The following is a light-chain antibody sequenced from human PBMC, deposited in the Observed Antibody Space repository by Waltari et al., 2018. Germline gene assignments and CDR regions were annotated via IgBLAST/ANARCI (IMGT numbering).Light chain of an antibody. CDR1: QSISSF. CDR3: QQSYSAPRT. J-gene: IGKJ1*01. CDR2: AAS. Sequence: TCRASQSISSFLNWYQQKPGKAPKLLIYAASSLQSGVPLRFSGSGSGTDFTLTISSLQPEDFATYYCQQSYSAPRTFGQGTKVEIK. V-gene: IGKV1-39*01.